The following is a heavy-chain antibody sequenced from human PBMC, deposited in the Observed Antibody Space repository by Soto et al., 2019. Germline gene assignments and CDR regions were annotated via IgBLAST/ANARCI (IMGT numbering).Heavy chain of an antibody. V-gene: IGHV3-23*01. D-gene: IGHD2-15*01. CDR1: GFTLSSYG. J-gene: IGHJ4*02. Sequence: GGSLRLSCAASGFTLSSYGMTWVRQAPGKGLEWVSTIRGSDGSTYYADSVKGRFTISRDNAKNTLYLQMNSLRVEDTAVYFCAKDKVPVMVAALYYYWGQGTLVTVSS. CDR2: IRGSDGST. CDR3: AKDKVPVMVAALYYY.